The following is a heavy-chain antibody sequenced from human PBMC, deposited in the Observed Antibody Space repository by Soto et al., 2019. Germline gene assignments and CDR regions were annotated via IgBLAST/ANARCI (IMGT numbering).Heavy chain of an antibody. Sequence: TSETLSLTCTVSGGSISSYYWSWIRQPPGKGLEWIGYIYYSGSTNYNPSLKSRVTISVDTSKNQFSLKLSSVTAADTAVYYCARNTYYYDSSGYVWAYWGQGTLVTVSS. D-gene: IGHD3-22*01. CDR3: ARNTYYYDSSGYVWAY. J-gene: IGHJ4*02. CDR1: GGSISSYY. V-gene: IGHV4-59*01. CDR2: IYYSGST.